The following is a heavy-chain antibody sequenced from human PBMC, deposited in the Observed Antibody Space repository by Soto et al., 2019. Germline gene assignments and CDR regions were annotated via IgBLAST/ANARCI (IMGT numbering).Heavy chain of an antibody. V-gene: IGHV6-1*01. Sequence: QVQLQQSGPGLVKPSQTLSLTCVISGDSVSSNSATWDLIRQSPSRVLECLGRTDYRSEWFTDYAESVKSRMTITSDTTKNEICLQLNSVAPEDTAINYCVRLIGNSWLIDWGQGTLVTVSS. J-gene: IGHJ4*02. CDR1: GDSVSSNSAT. CDR3: VRLIGNSWLID. CDR2: TDYRSEWFT. D-gene: IGHD6-13*01.